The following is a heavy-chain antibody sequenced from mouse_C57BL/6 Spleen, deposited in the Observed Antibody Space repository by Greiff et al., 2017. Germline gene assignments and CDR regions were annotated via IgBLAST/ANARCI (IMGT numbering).Heavy chain of an antibody. CDR2: ILPGGGCT. CDR1: GYTFTGYW. Sequence: VKLMESGAELMKPGASVKLSCKASGYTFTGYWIAWVQQRPGHGLEWVGAILPGGGCTYYNEKFKGRATFTADKSSNTAYMQLSRLTTEDSSISYGPTRGRFAYWGQGTLVTVSA. J-gene: IGHJ3*01. V-gene: IGHV1-9*01. CDR3: PTRGRFAY.